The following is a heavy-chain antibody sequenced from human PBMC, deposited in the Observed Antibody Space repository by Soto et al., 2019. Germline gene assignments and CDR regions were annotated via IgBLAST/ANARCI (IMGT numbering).Heavy chain of an antibody. J-gene: IGHJ4*02. V-gene: IGHV4-30-4*01. CDR3: ARVAACSGGRCCFSVDY. D-gene: IGHD2-15*01. CDR1: GGSISSGDYY. Sequence: QVQLQESGPGLVKPSQTLSLTCTVSGGSISSGDYYWSWIRQPPGKGLEWIGYIYYSGSTYYKPYIQRRVTTSVDTSKNLFSLKLSSVSAADSAVYYCARVAACSGGRCCFSVDYWGQGTLVTVSS. CDR2: IYYSGST.